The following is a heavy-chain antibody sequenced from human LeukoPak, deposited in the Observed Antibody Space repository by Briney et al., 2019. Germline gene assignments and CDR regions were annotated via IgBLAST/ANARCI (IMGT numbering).Heavy chain of an antibody. CDR1: GYTFTGYY. J-gene: IGHJ5*02. Sequence: ASVKVSCKASGYTFTGYYMHWVRQAPGQGLEWMGWINPNSGGTNYAQKFQGRVTMTRDTSISTAYMELSRLGSDDTAVYYCARDRRLLEQNWFDPWGQGTLVTVSS. V-gene: IGHV1-2*02. CDR2: INPNSGGT. D-gene: IGHD1/OR15-1a*01. CDR3: ARDRRLLEQNWFDP.